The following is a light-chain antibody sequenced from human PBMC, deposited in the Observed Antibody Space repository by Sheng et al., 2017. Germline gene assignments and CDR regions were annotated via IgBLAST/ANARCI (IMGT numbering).Light chain of an antibody. Sequence: DIQMTQSPSTLSASVGDRVSITCRASQSVSTWLAWYQQKPGKAPKLLIYKASTLQSGVPSRFSGSGSGTDFTLTISSLQPDDFATYYCQQYDNEITFGQGTRLEIK. CDR1: QSVSTW. CDR3: QQYDNEIT. V-gene: IGKV1-5*03. CDR2: KAS. J-gene: IGKJ5*01.